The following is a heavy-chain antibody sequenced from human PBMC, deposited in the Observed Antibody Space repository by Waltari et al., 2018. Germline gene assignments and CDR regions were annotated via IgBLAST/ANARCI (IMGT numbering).Heavy chain of an antibody. CDR3: ARHDPLDY. J-gene: IGHJ4*02. CDR2: IRTKTNNYAT. V-gene: IGHV3-73*01. CDR1: GFILSDSA. Sequence: DEQMVESGGVLVKPGGSLRLSCAASGFILSDSAIHWVRQSPGKGVEWVGRIRTKTNNYATAYGASVKGRFTISRDDSRNVAYLQMNSLKTEDTALYYCARHDPLDYWGQGTLVTVSS.